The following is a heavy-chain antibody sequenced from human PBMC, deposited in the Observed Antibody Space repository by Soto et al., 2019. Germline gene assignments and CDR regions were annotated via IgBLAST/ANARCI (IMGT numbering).Heavy chain of an antibody. CDR3: ARLPSRHLVDY. D-gene: IGHD3-3*02. J-gene: IGHJ4*02. CDR2: MFYGVST. Sequence: PSETLSLTCTVSVSSINSSCYYWGWIRQPPGKGLEWIGSMFYGVSTYYNPSLKSRVTVSVDTSKNQFSLNLRSVTAADTAVYYCARLPSRHLVDYWGQGTLVTVSS. V-gene: IGHV4-39*01. CDR1: VSSINSSCYY.